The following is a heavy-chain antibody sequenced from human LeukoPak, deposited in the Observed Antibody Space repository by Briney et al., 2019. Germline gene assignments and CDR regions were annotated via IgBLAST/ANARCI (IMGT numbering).Heavy chain of an antibody. CDR1: GFTFSSYW. CDR3: AGVRWDPWLPTGSDAFDI. J-gene: IGHJ3*02. V-gene: IGHV3-7*01. Sequence: QAGGSLRLSCAASGFTFSSYWMSWVRQAPGKGLEWVANIKQDGSEKYYVDSVKGRFTISRDNAKNSLYLQMNSLRAEDTAVYHCAGVRWDPWLPTGSDAFDIWGQGTMVTVSS. CDR2: IKQDGSEK. D-gene: IGHD1-26*01.